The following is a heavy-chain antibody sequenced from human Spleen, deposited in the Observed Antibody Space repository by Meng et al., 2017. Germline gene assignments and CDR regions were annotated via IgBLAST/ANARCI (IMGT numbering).Heavy chain of an antibody. D-gene: IGHD6-13*01. V-gene: IGHV4-31*01. Sequence: VPRQERRQGLGHPSTALSLTCTVSGGSISSGGYYSWSWIRQHPGKGLEWIGYIYYSGSTYYNPSLKSLVTISVDTSKNQFSLKLSSVTAADTAVYYCARGYSRGKYFQHWGQGTLVTVSS. CDR3: ARGYSRGKYFQH. CDR2: IYYSGST. J-gene: IGHJ1*01. CDR1: GGSISSGGYY.